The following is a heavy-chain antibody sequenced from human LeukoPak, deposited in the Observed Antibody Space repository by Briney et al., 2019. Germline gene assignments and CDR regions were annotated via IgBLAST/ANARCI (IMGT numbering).Heavy chain of an antibody. D-gene: IGHD2-15*01. Sequence: PSETLSLTCTVSGYSISSGHYWGWIRQPAGKGLEWIGRIYTRGSTNYNPSLKSRVTMSVDTSKNQFSLKLSSVTAADTAVYYCARGRYCSADICSGGDAFDIWGQGTMVSVSS. CDR1: GYSISSGHY. CDR3: ARGRYCSADICSGGDAFDI. V-gene: IGHV4-4*07. CDR2: IYTRGST. J-gene: IGHJ3*02.